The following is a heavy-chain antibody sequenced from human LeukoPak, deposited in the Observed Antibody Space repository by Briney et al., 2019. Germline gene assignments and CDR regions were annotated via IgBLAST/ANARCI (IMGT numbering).Heavy chain of an antibody. CDR1: GFSFRDVW. J-gene: IGHJ4*02. CDR3: ARFGYSGWNLEY. Sequence: GGSLRLSCAASGFSFRDVWMTWVRQAPGKGLEWVGNINQGGSVKYYVDSVKGRFTISRYDAKSSLYVQMNSLRDEDPAVYYCARFGYSGWNLEYWGQGTLVTVSS. CDR2: INQGGSVK. D-gene: IGHD5-12*01. V-gene: IGHV3-7*01.